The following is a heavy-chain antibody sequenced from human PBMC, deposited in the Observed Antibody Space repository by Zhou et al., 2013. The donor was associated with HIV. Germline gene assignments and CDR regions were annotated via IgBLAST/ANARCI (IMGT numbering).Heavy chain of an antibody. D-gene: IGHD3-22*01. CDR2: IIPIFGTA. J-gene: IGHJ4*02. V-gene: IGHV1-69*05. CDR3: ASFGITMIDFHY. Sequence: QVQLVQSGAEVKKPGSSVKVSCKASGGTFSNYAISWVRQAPGQGLEWMGGIIPIFGTANYAQKFQGRVTITTDESTSTAYMELSSLRSEDTAVYYCASFGITMIDFHYWGQGTLVTVSS. CDR1: GGTFSNYA.